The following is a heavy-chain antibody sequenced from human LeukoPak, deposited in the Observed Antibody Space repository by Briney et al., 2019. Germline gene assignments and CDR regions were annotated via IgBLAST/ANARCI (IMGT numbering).Heavy chain of an antibody. V-gene: IGHV4-30-4*01. D-gene: IGHD5-18*01. CDR1: GGSISSGDYY. CDR3: AAAAMVTGRDPGDFDY. Sequence: SQTLSLTCTVSGGSISSGDYYWGWIRQPPGKGLEWIGYIYYSGSTYYNPSLKSRVTISVDTSKNQFSLKLSSVTAADTAVYYCAAAAMVTGRDPGDFDYWGQGTLVTVSS. CDR2: IYYSGST. J-gene: IGHJ4*02.